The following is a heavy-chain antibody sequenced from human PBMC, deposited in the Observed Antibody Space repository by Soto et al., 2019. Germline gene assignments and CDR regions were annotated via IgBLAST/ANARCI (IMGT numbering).Heavy chain of an antibody. D-gene: IGHD2-15*01. CDR2: IFHSGST. CDR1: RAFINSGGFY. Sequence: TSETLSLTCSVSRAFINSGGFYYSWIRQPPGKGLEWLGYIFHSGSTLYTPSLRGRLTLSADTSRNQLSLHLTSVTAADTAVYYCVRGGIAGHWFDPWGQGILVNVSS. CDR3: VRGGIAGHWFDP. J-gene: IGHJ5*02. V-gene: IGHV4-31*03.